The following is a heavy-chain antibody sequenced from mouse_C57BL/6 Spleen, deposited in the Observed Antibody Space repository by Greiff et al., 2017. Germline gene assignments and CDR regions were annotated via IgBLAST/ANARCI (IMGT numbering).Heavy chain of an antibody. D-gene: IGHD1-1*01. CDR2: ISSGSSTI. J-gene: IGHJ4*01. Sequence: EVKVVESGGGLVKPGGSLKLSCAASGFTFSDYGMHWVRQAPEKGLEWVAYISSGSSTIYYADTVKGRFTISGDNAKNTLFLQMTSLRSEDTAMYYCARGNPYYGSSYDYAMDYWGQGTSVTVSS. CDR1: GFTFSDYG. V-gene: IGHV5-17*01. CDR3: ARGNPYYGSSYDYAMDY.